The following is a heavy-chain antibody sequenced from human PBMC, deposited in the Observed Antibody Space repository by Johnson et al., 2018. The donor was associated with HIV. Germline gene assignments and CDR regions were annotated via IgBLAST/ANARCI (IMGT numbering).Heavy chain of an antibody. CDR1: GFTFSSYW. V-gene: IGHV3-7*03. CDR2: IKQDGSEK. J-gene: IGHJ3*01. D-gene: IGHD1-7*01. Sequence: VQLVESGGGLVQPGGSLRLSCAASGFTFSSYWMSWVRQAPGKGLEWVANIKQDGSEKYYVDSVKGRFTISRDNTKNSLYLQMNSLRAEDTAIYYCARVNPNWYFDLWGQGTMVTVSS. CDR3: ARVNPNWYFDL.